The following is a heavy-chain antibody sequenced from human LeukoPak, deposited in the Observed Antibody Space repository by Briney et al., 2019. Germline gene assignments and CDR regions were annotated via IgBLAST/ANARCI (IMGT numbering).Heavy chain of an antibody. J-gene: IGHJ5*01. Sequence: GGSLRLSCAASGLTFSNYALHWVRQAPGKGLEWVAVISYDGSNKFYADSVRGRFTISRDNSKNTLFLQMNSLRPEDTAVYYCARDKVVGPTKFDSWGQGTLVTVSS. V-gene: IGHV3-30*04. CDR3: ARDKVVGPTKFDS. CDR1: GLTFSNYA. CDR2: ISYDGSNK. D-gene: IGHD1-26*01.